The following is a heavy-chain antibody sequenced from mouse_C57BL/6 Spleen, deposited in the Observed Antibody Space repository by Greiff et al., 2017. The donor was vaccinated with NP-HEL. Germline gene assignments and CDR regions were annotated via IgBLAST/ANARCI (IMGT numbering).Heavy chain of an antibody. Sequence: EVQLQQSGPELVKPGASVKISCKASGYTFTDYYMNWVKQSHGKSLEWIGDINPNNGGTSYNQKFKGKATLTVDKSSSTAYMEIRSLTSEDSAVYYCARVYYDYGDYYAMDYWGQGTSVTVSS. J-gene: IGHJ4*01. V-gene: IGHV1-26*01. D-gene: IGHD2-4*01. CDR2: INPNNGGT. CDR3: ARVYYDYGDYYAMDY. CDR1: GYTFTDYY.